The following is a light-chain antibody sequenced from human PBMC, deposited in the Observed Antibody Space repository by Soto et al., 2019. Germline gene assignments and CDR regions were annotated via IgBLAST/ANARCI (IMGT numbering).Light chain of an antibody. CDR3: STWDDSLNGRV. V-gene: IGLV1-47*03. Sequence: QSVLTQPPSASGTPGQRVVISCSGSSSNIGDNSVSWYQQLPGTAPKLLIYTNDQRPSGVPDRFSASKSGTSASLAISGLWSEDEADYHCSTWDDSLNGRVFGGGTKLTVL. CDR2: TND. J-gene: IGLJ3*02. CDR1: SSNIGDNS.